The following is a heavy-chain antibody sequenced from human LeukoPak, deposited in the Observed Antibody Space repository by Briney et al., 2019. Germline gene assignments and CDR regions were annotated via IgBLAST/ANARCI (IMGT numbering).Heavy chain of an antibody. D-gene: IGHD1-1*01. CDR1: GFTFDDYA. CDR2: ISWDGGST. CDR3: AKGAANANRDLYPHYFDY. J-gene: IGHJ4*02. V-gene: IGHV3-43D*03. Sequence: PGGSLRLSCAASGFTFDDYAMHWVRQAPGKGLEWVSLISWDGGSTYYADSVKGRFTISRDNSKNSLYLQMNSLRAEDTALYYCAKGAANANRDLYPHYFDYWGQGTLVTVSS.